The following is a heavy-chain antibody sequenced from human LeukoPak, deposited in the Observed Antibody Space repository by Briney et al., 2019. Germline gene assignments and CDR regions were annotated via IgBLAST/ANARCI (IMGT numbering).Heavy chain of an antibody. Sequence: PGGSLRLSCAASGFTLSSYAMHWVRQAPGKGLGWVGRNKSKTDGGTTDYAAPVKGRFTISRDDSKNTLYLQMNSLKTEHTAMYYCTTGCIWVSGGSCYLSYYYGMDVWGQGTTVTVSS. D-gene: IGHD2-15*01. CDR3: TTGCIWVSGGSCYLSYYYGMDV. V-gene: IGHV3-15*01. CDR2: NKSKTDGGTT. J-gene: IGHJ6*02. CDR1: GFTLSSYA.